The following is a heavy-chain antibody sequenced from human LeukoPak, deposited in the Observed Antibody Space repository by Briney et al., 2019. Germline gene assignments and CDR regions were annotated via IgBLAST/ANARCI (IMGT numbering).Heavy chain of an antibody. V-gene: IGHV3-30*02. CDR2: IRYDGSNK. J-gene: IGHJ4*02. CDR1: GFTFSSYG. Sequence: GGSLRLSCAASGFTFSSYGMHWVRQAQGKGLEWVAFIRYDGSNKYYADSVKGRFTISRDNSKNTLYLQMNSLRAEDTAVYYCAKDAPYCSGGSCYSVFDYWGQGTLVTVSS. CDR3: AKDAPYCSGGSCYSVFDY. D-gene: IGHD2-15*01.